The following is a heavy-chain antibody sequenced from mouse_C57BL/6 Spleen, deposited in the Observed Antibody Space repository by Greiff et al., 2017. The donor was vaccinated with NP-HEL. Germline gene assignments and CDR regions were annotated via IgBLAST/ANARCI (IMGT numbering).Heavy chain of an antibody. D-gene: IGHD2-1*01. CDR3: TRDGGYGTPFGY. CDR2: ISSGGDYI. V-gene: IGHV5-9-1*02. CDR1: GFTFSSYA. Sequence: EVKLVESGEGLVKPGGSLKLSCAASGFTFSSYAMSWVRQTPEKRLEWVAYISSGGDYIYYADTVKGRFTISRDNARNTLYLQMSSLKSENTAMYYCTRDGGYGTPFGYWGQGTTLTVSS. J-gene: IGHJ2*01.